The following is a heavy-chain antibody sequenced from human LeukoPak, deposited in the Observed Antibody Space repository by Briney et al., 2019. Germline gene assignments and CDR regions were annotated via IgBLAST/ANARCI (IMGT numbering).Heavy chain of an antibody. CDR1: CRSISSYY. V-gene: IGHV4-4*07. J-gene: IGHJ4*02. Sequence: SDTLSLTYTVSCRSISSYYWSWIRQPARKGLEWIGRIYTSGSTNYNPSLKSRVTMSVDTSKNQFSLKLSSVTAADTAVYYCARGLTVYHFDYWGQGTLVTVSS. D-gene: IGHD3-16*01. CDR3: ARGLTVYHFDY. CDR2: IYTSGST.